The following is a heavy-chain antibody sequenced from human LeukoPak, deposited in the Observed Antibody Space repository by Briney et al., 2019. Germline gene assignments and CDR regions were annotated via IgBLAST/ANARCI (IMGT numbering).Heavy chain of an antibody. D-gene: IGHD3-22*01. CDR3: TTEVYDSSGYYSYYFDY. Sequence: GGSLRLSCAASGFTFSNAWMSWVRHAPGQGRVWVGRTKSKRDGETPDYDAPVKSRVTISRDDSKNTLNLQMKNLKTEDTAVYYCTTEVYDSSGYYSYYFDYWGQGTLVTVSS. CDR1: GFTFSNAW. CDR2: TKSKRDGETP. J-gene: IGHJ4*02. V-gene: IGHV3-15*01.